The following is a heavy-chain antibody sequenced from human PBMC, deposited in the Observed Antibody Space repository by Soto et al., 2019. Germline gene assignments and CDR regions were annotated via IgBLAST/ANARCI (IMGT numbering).Heavy chain of an antibody. CDR3: ARDSYSPAVVKGPYYYLDV. Sequence: SETLSLTCTVSGGSISSYYWSWIRQPPGKGLEWIGYIYYSGSTNYNPSLKSRVTISVDTSKNQFSLKLGSVTAADPAVYYCARDSYSPAVVKGPYYYLDVWGKGTTVTVSS. V-gene: IGHV4-59*01. CDR1: GGSISSYY. D-gene: IGHD6-13*01. J-gene: IGHJ6*03. CDR2: IYYSGST.